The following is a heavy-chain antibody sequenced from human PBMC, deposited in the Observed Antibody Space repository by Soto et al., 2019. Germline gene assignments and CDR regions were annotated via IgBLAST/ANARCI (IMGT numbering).Heavy chain of an antibody. D-gene: IGHD4-17*01. J-gene: IGHJ4*02. CDR3: ARQGTTVTTFYY. V-gene: IGHV5-51*01. CDR2: IYPGDSDT. Sequence: GESLKISCEASGYSFTSYRIGWVRQMPGKGLEWMGVIYPGDSDTRYSPSFQGQVTISADKSISTAYLQWSSLKASDTAMYYCARQGTTVTTFYYWGQGTLVTVSS. CDR1: GYSFTSYR.